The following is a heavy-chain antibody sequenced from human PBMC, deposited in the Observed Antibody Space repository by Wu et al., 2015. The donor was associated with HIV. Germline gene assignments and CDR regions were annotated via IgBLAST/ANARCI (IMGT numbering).Heavy chain of an antibody. CDR3: AGGILVRGSERWFDP. CDR1: GGTFSSHA. V-gene: IGHV1-69*05. D-gene: IGHD1-1*01. Sequence: QVQLLQSGAEVKKPGSSVKISCKASGGTFSSHAISWVRQAPGQGLEWMGRIIPALDATAYTQKFRGRVTITTDASTNTAYMELTGLRSADTAVYYCAGGILVRGSERWFDPWGQGTLVTVSS. J-gene: IGHJ5*02. CDR2: IIPALDAT.